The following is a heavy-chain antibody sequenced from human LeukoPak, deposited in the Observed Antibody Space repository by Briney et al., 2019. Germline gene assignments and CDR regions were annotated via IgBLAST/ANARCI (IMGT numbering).Heavy chain of an antibody. V-gene: IGHV4-39*01. D-gene: IGHD3-16*01. CDR3: ARLWGLRSNYYFDY. J-gene: IGHJ4*02. CDR1: GYSISSSYY. Sequence: SETLSLTCTVSGYSISSSYYWSWIRQPPGKGLEWIGTIYYSGSTYYNPSLKSRVTISVDTSENQFSLKLSSVTAADTAVYYCARLWGLRSNYYFDYWGQGTLLTVSS. CDR2: IYYSGST.